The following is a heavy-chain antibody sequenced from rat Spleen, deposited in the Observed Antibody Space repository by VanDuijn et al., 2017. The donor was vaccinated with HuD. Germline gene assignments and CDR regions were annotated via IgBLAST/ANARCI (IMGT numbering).Heavy chain of an antibody. CDR1: GFTFSDYY. J-gene: IGHJ2*01. CDR3: ASNNFDY. Sequence: EVQLVKSGGGLLQPGRSLKLSCAASGFTFSDYYMAWVRQAPKKGLEWVASISYEGSSTYYGDSVKGRFTISRDNAKDTLYLQMNSLRSEDTATYYCASNNFDYWGQGVVVTVSS. V-gene: IGHV5-22*01. D-gene: IGHD1-10*01. CDR2: ISYEGSST.